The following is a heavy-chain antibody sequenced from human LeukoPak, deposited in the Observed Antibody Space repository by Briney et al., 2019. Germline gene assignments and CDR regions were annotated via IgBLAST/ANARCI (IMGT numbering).Heavy chain of an antibody. CDR1: GGSISSSSYY. J-gene: IGHJ6*03. D-gene: IGHD6-19*01. CDR3: ARSMKWLVSYYMDV. CDR2: IYYSGST. Sequence: SETLSLTCTVSGGSISSSSYYWGWIRQPPGKGLEWIGSIYYSGSTYYNPSLKSRVTISVDTSKNQFSLKLSSVTAADTAVYYCARSMKWLVSYYMDVWGKGTTVTISS. V-gene: IGHV4-39*07.